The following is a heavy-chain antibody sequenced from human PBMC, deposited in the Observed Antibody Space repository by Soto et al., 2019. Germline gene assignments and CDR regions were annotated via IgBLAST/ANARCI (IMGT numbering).Heavy chain of an antibody. V-gene: IGHV2-5*02. CDR3: AHHPYYGLGSYSFDY. CDR2: LYWDDDK. J-gene: IGHJ4*02. D-gene: IGHD3-10*01. CDR1: GFSLTTSGVG. Sequence: QITLKESGPTLVRPTQPLTLTCTFSGFSLTTSGVGVGWIRQPPGKALEWLAVLYWDDDKRYSSSLKSRLTITKDTSKNQVVLTMTNMDPVDTATYYCAHHPYYGLGSYSFDYWGQGTLVIVSS.